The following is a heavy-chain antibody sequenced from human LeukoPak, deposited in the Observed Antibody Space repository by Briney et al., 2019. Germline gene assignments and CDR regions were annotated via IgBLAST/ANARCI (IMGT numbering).Heavy chain of an antibody. J-gene: IGHJ4*02. V-gene: IGHV3-30*02. CDR3: ARAYSIAARPDHFDY. CDR1: GFTFSSYG. CDR2: IRYDGSNK. Sequence: GGSLRLSCAASGFTFSSYGMHWVRQAPGKGLEWVAFIRYDGSNKYYADSVKGRFTISRDNSKNTLYLQMNSLRAEDTAVYYCARAYSIAARPDHFDYWGQGTLVTVSS. D-gene: IGHD6-6*01.